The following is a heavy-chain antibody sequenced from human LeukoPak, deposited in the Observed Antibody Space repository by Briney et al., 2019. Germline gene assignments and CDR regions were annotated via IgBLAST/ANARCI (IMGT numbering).Heavy chain of an antibody. CDR2: ISYDGSNK. CDR3: ARVEYSSSSWPYYYYYMDV. J-gene: IGHJ6*03. V-gene: IGHV3-30*03. Sequence: GRSLRLSCAASGFTFSSYGMHWVRQAPGKGLEWVAVISYDGSNKYYADSVKGRFTISRDNSKNTLYLQMNSLRAEDTAVYYCARVEYSSSSWPYYYYYMDVWGKGTTVTVSS. CDR1: GFTFSSYG. D-gene: IGHD6-6*01.